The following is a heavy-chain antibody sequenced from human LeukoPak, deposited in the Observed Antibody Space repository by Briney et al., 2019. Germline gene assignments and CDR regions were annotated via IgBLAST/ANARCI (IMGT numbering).Heavy chain of an antibody. CDR1: GFTFSSYG. J-gene: IGHJ6*04. Sequence: GGSLRLSCAASGFTFSSYGMSWVRQAPGKGLEWVSAIRGSGGSTYYADSVKGRFTISRDNSKNTLYLQMNSLRAEDTAVYYCAELGITMIGGVWGKGTTVTISS. D-gene: IGHD3-10*02. CDR3: AELGITMIGGV. CDR2: IRGSGGST. V-gene: IGHV3-23*01.